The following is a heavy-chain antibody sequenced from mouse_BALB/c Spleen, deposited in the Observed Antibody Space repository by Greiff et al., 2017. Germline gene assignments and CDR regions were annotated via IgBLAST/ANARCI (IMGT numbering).Heavy chain of an antibody. V-gene: IGHV1-80*01. D-gene: IGHD2-1*01. CDR3: ARSGDGNYVGYYAMDY. CDR1: GYAFSSYW. CDR2: IYPGDGDT. J-gene: IGHJ4*01. Sequence: QVQLQQSGAELVRPGSSVKISCKASGYAFSSYWMNWVKQRPGQGLEWIGQIYPGDGDTNYNGKFKGKATLTADKSSSTAYMQLSSLTSEDSAVYFCARSGDGNYVGYYAMDYWGQGTSVTVSS.